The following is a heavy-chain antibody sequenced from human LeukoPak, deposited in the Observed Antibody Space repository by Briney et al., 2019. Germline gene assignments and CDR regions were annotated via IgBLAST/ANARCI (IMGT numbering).Heavy chain of an antibody. V-gene: IGHV3-53*01. CDR2: IYSGGSI. Sequence: PGGSLRLSCAASGFTFSSNYMSWVRQAPGKGLEWVSVIYSGGSIYYADSVKGRFTISRDNSKNTLYLQMNSLRAEDTAVYYCARGGPNWNLFDYWGQGTLVTVSS. CDR3: ARGGPNWNLFDY. CDR1: GFTFSSNY. D-gene: IGHD1-1*01. J-gene: IGHJ4*02.